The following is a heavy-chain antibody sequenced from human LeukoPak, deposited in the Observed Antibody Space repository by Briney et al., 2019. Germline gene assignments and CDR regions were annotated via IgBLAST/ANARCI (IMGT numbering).Heavy chain of an antibody. CDR1: GYRLTNNW. J-gene: IGHJ4*02. CDR2: IYPGDSDT. D-gene: IGHD3-16*02. Sequence: GGSLKISCKISGYRLTNNWIGWVRQVPGKGLEWMGLIYPGDSDTRYSPSFQGQVTFSVDTSISTAYLELSRLRSDDTAVYYCARDSIAITFGGVIVPFDYWGQGTLVTVSS. V-gene: IGHV5-51*01. CDR3: ARDSIAITFGGVIVPFDY.